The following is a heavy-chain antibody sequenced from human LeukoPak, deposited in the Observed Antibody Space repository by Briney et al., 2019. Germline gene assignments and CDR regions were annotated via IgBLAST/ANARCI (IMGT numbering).Heavy chain of an antibody. CDR3: ARGYSSSWYYY. Sequence: GGSLRLSCAASGFTFSSYEMNWVRQAPGKGLEWVSSISSSSSYIYYADSVKGRFTISRDNAKNSLYLQMNSLRAEDTAVYYCARGYSSSWYYYWGQGTLVTVSS. J-gene: IGHJ4*02. D-gene: IGHD6-13*01. V-gene: IGHV3-21*01. CDR1: GFTFSSYE. CDR2: ISSSSSYI.